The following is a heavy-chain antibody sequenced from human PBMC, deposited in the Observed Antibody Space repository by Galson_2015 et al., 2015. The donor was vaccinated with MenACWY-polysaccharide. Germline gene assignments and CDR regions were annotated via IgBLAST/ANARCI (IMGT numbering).Heavy chain of an antibody. D-gene: IGHD1-14*01. CDR1: EFTFSSYA. V-gene: IGHV3-30-3*01. CDR2: ISYDGSNK. J-gene: IGHJ4*02. CDR3: ANPGLSTGRTSDVDY. Sequence: SLRLSCAASEFTFSSYAMHWVRQAPGKGLEWVAVISYDGSNKYYVDSVKGRFTISRDNSKNTLYLQMNSLRAEDTAVYYCANPGLSTGRTSDVDYWGQGTLVTVSS.